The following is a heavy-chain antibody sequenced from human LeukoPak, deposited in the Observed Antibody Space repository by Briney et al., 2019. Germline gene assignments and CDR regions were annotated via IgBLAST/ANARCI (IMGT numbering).Heavy chain of an antibody. Sequence: GGSRRLSCTDSGFTFSRYSMSWVRQAPGKGLEWVANINQDGSEKYSVDSVKGRFTISRDNVKNSLYLQMNSLRAEDTAVYYRARYYYYYMDVWGKGTTVTVSS. V-gene: IGHV3-7*01. CDR2: INQDGSEK. CDR1: GFTFSRYS. J-gene: IGHJ6*03. CDR3: ARYYYYYMDV.